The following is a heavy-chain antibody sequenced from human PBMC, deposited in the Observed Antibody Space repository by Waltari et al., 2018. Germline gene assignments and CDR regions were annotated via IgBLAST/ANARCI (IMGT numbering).Heavy chain of an antibody. CDR2: ILYDGSNK. J-gene: IGHJ4*02. D-gene: IGHD3-9*01. V-gene: IGHV3-30*18. Sequence: QVQLVESGGGVVQPGRSLRLPCAASGFTFSNYDMHWVRQAPGKGLEWVALILYDGSNKYYADSVKGRFTISRDKSKNTLYLQMNSLRAEDTAVYYCAKGAPTYYDILTGYYDGVDYWGQGTLVTVSS. CDR3: AKGAPTYYDILTGYYDGVDY. CDR1: GFTFSNYD.